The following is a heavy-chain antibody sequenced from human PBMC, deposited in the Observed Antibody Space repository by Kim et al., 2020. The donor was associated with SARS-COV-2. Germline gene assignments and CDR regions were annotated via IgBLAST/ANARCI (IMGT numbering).Heavy chain of an antibody. D-gene: IGHD2-2*01. Sequence: ASVKVSCKASGYTFTGYYMHWVRQAPGQGLEWMGWINPNSGGTNYAQKFQGRVTMTRDTSISTAYMELSRLRSDDTAVYYCASYCSSTSCYYWVGPSNYYYYYGMDVWGQGTTVTVSS. J-gene: IGHJ6*02. CDR3: ASYCSSTSCYYWVGPSNYYYYYGMDV. CDR2: INPNSGGT. CDR1: GYTFTGYY. V-gene: IGHV1-2*02.